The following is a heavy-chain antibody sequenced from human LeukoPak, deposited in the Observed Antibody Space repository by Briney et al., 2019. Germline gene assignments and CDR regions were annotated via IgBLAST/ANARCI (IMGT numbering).Heavy chain of an antibody. CDR2: IYYSGST. J-gene: IGHJ4*02. V-gene: IGHV4-39*01. CDR1: GGSISSSSYY. Sequence: SETLSLTCTVSGGSISSSSYYWGWIRQPPGKGLEWIGSIYYSGSTYYNPSLKSRVTISVDTSKNQFSLKLSSVTAADTAVYYCARRRYGDLPFDYWGQGTLVTVSS. CDR3: ARRRYGDLPFDY. D-gene: IGHD4-17*01.